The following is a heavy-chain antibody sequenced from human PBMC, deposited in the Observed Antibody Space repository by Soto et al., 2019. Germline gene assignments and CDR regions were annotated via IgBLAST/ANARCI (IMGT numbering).Heavy chain of an antibody. Sequence: AQLLESGGGLVQPGGSLRLSCAASGFTFSTYPMSWVRQAPGKGLEWVSGISGSGISTYYTDSVKGRFTISRDNSKNTVLLQMNSLRDEDTAVYYCVKPPVITASYYYYDMDVWGQGTTVTVSS. CDR2: ISGSGIST. J-gene: IGHJ6*02. D-gene: IGHD4-4*01. CDR3: VKPPVITASYYYYDMDV. CDR1: GFTFSTYP. V-gene: IGHV3-23*01.